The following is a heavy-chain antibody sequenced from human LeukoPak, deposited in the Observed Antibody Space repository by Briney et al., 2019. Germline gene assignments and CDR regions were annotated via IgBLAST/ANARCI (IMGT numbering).Heavy chain of an antibody. J-gene: IGHJ4*02. Sequence: SETLSLTCTVSGGSISSGGYYRSWIRQHPEKGLEWIGYIYYSGSTYYNPSLKSRVTISVDTSKNQFSLKLSSVTAADTAVYYCARAPDYDFWSGYDYWGQGTLVTVSS. CDR2: IYYSGST. V-gene: IGHV4-31*03. CDR1: GGSISSGGYY. D-gene: IGHD3-3*01. CDR3: ARAPDYDFWSGYDY.